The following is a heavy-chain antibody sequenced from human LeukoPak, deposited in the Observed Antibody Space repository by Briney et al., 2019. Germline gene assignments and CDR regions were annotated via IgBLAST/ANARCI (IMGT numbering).Heavy chain of an antibody. V-gene: IGHV3-43*02. CDR2: ISGSGGST. D-gene: IGHD3-22*01. CDR1: GFTFSSYA. Sequence: GGSLRLSCAASGFTFSSYAMSWVRQAPGKGLEWVSAISGSGGSTYYADSVKGRFTISRDNSKNSLCLQMNSLRTEDTALYYCAKDISDSSGYYVLDYWGQGTLVTVSS. J-gene: IGHJ4*02. CDR3: AKDISDSSGYYVLDY.